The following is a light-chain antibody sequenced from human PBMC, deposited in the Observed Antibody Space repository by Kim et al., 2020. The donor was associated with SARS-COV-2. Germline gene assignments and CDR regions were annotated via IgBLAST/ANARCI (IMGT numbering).Light chain of an antibody. CDR1: QTITSY. CDR2: AAS. CDR3: QQSYRTPRT. J-gene: IGKJ1*01. Sequence: ASVGDRVTITCRASQTITSYLNWYQQKPGKAPRLLIYAASTLQSGVPSRFSGSGSGTDFTLTISSLQPEDFATYYCQQSYRTPRTFGHGTKVDIK. V-gene: IGKV1-39*01.